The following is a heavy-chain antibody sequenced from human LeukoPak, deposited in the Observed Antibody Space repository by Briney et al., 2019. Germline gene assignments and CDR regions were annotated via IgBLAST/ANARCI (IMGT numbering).Heavy chain of an antibody. Sequence: SDTLPLTSTISGGSISSGDYYWSWIRQPPGKRLEWIGYLYYSGRTYYNPSLKSRVTISVDTSKTQFSLKLSSVTAADTAVYYCAREWYCSSTSCYDYYYYYMDVWGKGTTVTVSS. CDR1: GGSISSGDYY. CDR2: LYYSGRT. D-gene: IGHD2-2*01. V-gene: IGHV4-30-4*02. J-gene: IGHJ6*03. CDR3: AREWYCSSTSCYDYYYYYMDV.